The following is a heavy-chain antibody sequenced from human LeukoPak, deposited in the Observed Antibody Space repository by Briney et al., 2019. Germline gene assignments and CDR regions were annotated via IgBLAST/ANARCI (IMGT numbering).Heavy chain of an antibody. V-gene: IGHV5-51*01. J-gene: IGHJ6*03. CDR3: ARRTSIAAAGMDYYYYMDV. D-gene: IGHD6-13*01. CDR2: IYPGDSDT. CDR1: GYSFTSYW. Sequence: GESLKISCKGSGYSFTSYWIGWVRQMPGKGLEWMGIIYPGDSDTRYSPSFQGQVTISADKSISTAYLQWSSLKASDTAMYYCARRTSIAAAGMDYYYYMDVWGKGTTVTISS.